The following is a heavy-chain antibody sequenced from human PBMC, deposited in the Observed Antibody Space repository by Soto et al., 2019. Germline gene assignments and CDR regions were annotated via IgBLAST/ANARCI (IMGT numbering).Heavy chain of an antibody. CDR1: GDSISSVDYF. V-gene: IGHV4-30-4*01. CDR2: IYKSATT. CDR3: ARGRYCLTGRCFPNWFDS. Sequence: SETLSLTCSVSGDSISSVDYFWAWIRQPPGQALEYIGYIYKSATTYFNPSFESRVAISLDTSKSQFSLNVTSVTAADTAVYFCARGRYCLTGRCFPNWFDSWGQGTLVTVSS. J-gene: IGHJ5*01. D-gene: IGHD2-15*01.